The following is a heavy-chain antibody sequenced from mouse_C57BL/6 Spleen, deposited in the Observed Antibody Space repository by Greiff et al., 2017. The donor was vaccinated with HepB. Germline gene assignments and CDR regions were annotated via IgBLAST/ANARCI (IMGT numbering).Heavy chain of an antibody. CDR1: GYTFTSYG. Sequence: VKLMESGAELARPGASVKLSCKASGYTFTSYGISWVKQRTGQGLEWIGEIYPRSGNTYYNEKFKGKATLTADKSSSTAYMELRSLTSEDSAVYFCARFDSSGYSAMDYWGQGTSVTVSS. D-gene: IGHD3-2*02. CDR3: ARFDSSGYSAMDY. CDR2: IYPRSGNT. J-gene: IGHJ4*01. V-gene: IGHV1-81*01.